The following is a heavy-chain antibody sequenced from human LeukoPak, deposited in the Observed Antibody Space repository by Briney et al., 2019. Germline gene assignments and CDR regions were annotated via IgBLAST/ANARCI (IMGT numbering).Heavy chain of an antibody. D-gene: IGHD2-2*01. J-gene: IGHJ6*02. CDR2: IYSGGST. CDR1: GFTVSSDY. V-gene: IGHV3-66*02. CDR3: AKTLGLGYCSSTSCSPDYGMDV. Sequence: PGGSLRLSCAASGFTVSSDYMSWVRQAPGKGLEWVSVIYSGGSTYYADSVKGRFTISRDNSKNTLYLQMNSLRAEDTAVYYCAKTLGLGYCSSTSCSPDYGMDVWGQGTTVTVSS.